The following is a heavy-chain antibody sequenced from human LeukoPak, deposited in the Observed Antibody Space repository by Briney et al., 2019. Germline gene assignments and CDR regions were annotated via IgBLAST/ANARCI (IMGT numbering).Heavy chain of an antibody. CDR1: GVSISSYY. CDR2: IYYTGST. D-gene: IGHD7-27*01. Sequence: SETLSLTCTVSGVSISSYYWTWIRQPPGKGLECIGYIYYTGSTNYNPSLKSRVTISVDTSKNQFSLKLSSVTAADTAVYYCARSYWGLTGTQDAFDIWGQGTMVTVSS. CDR3: ARSYWGLTGTQDAFDI. J-gene: IGHJ3*02. V-gene: IGHV4-59*01.